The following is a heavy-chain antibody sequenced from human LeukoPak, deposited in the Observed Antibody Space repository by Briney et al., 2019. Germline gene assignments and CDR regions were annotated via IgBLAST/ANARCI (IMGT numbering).Heavy chain of an antibody. CDR2: ISSSSSYI. D-gene: IGHD3-10*01. CDR3: ARDNLWFRELYYFDY. J-gene: IGHJ4*02. CDR1: GFTFSSYS. V-gene: IGHV3-21*01. Sequence: GGSLRLSCAASGFTFSSYSMNWVRQAPGKGLEWVSSISSSSSYIYYADSVKSRFTISRDNAKNSLYLQMISLRAEDTAVYDCARDNLWFRELYYFDYWGQGTLVTVSS.